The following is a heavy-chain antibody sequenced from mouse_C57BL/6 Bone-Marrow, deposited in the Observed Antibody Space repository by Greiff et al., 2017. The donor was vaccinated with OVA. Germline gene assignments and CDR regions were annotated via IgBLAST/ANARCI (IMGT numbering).Heavy chain of an antibody. CDR1: GFTFSSYA. CDR3: LRHQLRLQNY. V-gene: IGHV5-1*01. Sequence: EVKLVESGGGLVQPGGSRKLSCAASGFTFSSYAMSWVRQTPEKRLEWVAAISPGGSFIYYPATVKGRFTLSRDNATNTQFLQMSSLRYEDTATYDCLRHQLRLQNYWGQGTTLTVSS. CDR2: ISPGGSFI. J-gene: IGHJ2*01. D-gene: IGHD3-2*02.